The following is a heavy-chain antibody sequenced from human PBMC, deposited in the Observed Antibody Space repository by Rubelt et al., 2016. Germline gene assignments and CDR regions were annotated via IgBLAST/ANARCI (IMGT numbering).Heavy chain of an antibody. J-gene: IGHJ4*02. CDR2: ISSSRSTI. CDR1: GFTFSSYS. CDR3: ATQGYCSSTSCYGAY. D-gene: IGHD2-2*01. Sequence: EVQLVESGGGLVQTGGSLRISCAASGFTFSSYSMNWVRQAPGKGREWVSYISSSRSTIYYADSVKGRFTISRDNAKNSLYLQMNSLRDEDTAVYYCATQGYCSSTSCYGAYWGQGTLVTVSS. V-gene: IGHV3-48*02.